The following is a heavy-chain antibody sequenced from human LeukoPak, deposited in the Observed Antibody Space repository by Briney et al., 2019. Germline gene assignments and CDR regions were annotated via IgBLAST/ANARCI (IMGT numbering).Heavy chain of an antibody. CDR3: AKDSLLPPITMVRGVMVD. Sequence: GGSLRLSCAASGFTFSSYGMHWVRQAPGKGLEWVAVISYDGSNKYYADSVKGRFTISRDNSKNTLYLQMNSLRAEDTAVYYCAKDSLLPPITMVRGVMVDWGQGTLVTVSS. CDR2: ISYDGSNK. D-gene: IGHD3-10*01. V-gene: IGHV3-30*18. J-gene: IGHJ4*02. CDR1: GFTFSSYG.